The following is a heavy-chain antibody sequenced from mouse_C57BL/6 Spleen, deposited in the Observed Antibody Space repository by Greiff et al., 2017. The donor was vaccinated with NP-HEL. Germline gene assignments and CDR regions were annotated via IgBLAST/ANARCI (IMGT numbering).Heavy chain of an antibody. CDR2: INSDGGST. V-gene: IGHV5-2*03. J-gene: IGHJ1*03. Sequence: EVKLMESGGGLVQPGESLKLSCESNEYEFPSHDMSWVRKTPEKRLELVAAINSDGGSTYYPDTMERRFIISRDNTKKTLYLQMSSLRSEDTALYYCARRGYYYGSSRYWYFDVWGTGTTVTVSS. D-gene: IGHD1-1*01. CDR1: EYEFPSHD. CDR3: ARRGYYYGSSRYWYFDV.